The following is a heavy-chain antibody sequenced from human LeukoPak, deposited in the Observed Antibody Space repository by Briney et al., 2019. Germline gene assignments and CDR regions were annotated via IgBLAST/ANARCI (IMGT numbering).Heavy chain of an antibody. CDR1: GFTFSSYA. V-gene: IGHV3-30-3*01. J-gene: IGHJ3*02. CDR2: ISYDGSNK. Sequence: GGSLRLSCAASGFTFSSYAMHWVRQAPGKGLEWVAVISYDGSNKYYADPVKGRFTISRDNSKNTLYLQMNSLRAEDTAVYYCARGGTAMVTGAFDIWGQGTMVTVSS. CDR3: ARGGTAMVTGAFDI. D-gene: IGHD5-18*01.